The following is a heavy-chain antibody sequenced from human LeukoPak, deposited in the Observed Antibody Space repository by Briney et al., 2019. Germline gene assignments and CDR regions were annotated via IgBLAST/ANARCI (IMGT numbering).Heavy chain of an antibody. CDR1: GFTFTNYA. CDR3: AKDRSIGTYYTFDH. V-gene: IGHV3-23*01. J-gene: IGHJ4*02. D-gene: IGHD1-26*01. Sequence: GGSLRLSCAASGFTFTNYAMTWVRQAPGKGLEWVSSISASGVMTYYADSVKGRFTVSRDNSKNSLYLQMSSLTAADTAVYYCAKDRSIGTYYTFDHWGQGTLVTVPS. CDR2: ISASGVMT.